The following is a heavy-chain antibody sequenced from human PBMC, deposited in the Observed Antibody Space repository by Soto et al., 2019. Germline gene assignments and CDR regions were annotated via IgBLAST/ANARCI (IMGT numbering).Heavy chain of an antibody. CDR3: AREPKITMMVVGLFGY. V-gene: IGHV3-23*01. CDR2: ISGSGGST. J-gene: IGHJ4*02. D-gene: IGHD3-22*01. CDR1: GFTFRSYA. Sequence: GGSLRLSCAAAGFTFRSYAMSWVRQAPGKGLEWVSAISGSGGSTYYADSVKGRFTISRDNSKNTLYLQMNSLRAEDTAVYYCAREPKITMMVVGLFGYWGQGTLVTVSS.